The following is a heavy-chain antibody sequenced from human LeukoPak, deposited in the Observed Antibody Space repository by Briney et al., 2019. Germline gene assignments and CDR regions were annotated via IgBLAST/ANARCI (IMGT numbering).Heavy chain of an antibody. J-gene: IGHJ4*02. CDR1: GFTFSSYG. CDR3: ASPYSSGWYAGDY. Sequence: GGSLRLSCAASGFTFSSYGMHWVRQAPGKGLEWVAVMSYDGSNKYYADSVKGRFTISRDNSKNTLYLQMNSLRAEDTAVYYCASPYSSGWYAGDYWGQGTLVTVSS. CDR2: MSYDGSNK. D-gene: IGHD6-19*01. V-gene: IGHV3-30*03.